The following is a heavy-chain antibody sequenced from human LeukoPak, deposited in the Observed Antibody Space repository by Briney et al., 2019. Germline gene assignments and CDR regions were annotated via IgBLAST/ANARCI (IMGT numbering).Heavy chain of an antibody. CDR1: GFTFSSYP. Sequence: GRSLRLSCAASGFTFSSYPMHWVRQAPGKGLEWVALISYDGSNKYYADSVKGRFTISRDNSKNTLYLQMNSLRAEDTAVYYCARGSSYDFWSGYYTRGWLDPWGQGTLVTVSS. V-gene: IGHV3-30-3*01. D-gene: IGHD3-3*01. CDR3: ARGSSYDFWSGYYTRGWLDP. J-gene: IGHJ5*02. CDR2: ISYDGSNK.